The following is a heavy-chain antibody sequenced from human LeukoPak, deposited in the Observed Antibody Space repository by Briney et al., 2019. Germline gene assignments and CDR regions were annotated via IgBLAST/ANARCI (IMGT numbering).Heavy chain of an antibody. V-gene: IGHV1-69*01. CDR2: IIPIFGTA. CDR3: ARDKSDFWSGYFDY. Sequence: SVKVFCKASGGTFSSYAISWVRQAPGQGLEWMGGIIPIFGTANYAQKFQGRVTITADESTSTAYMELSSLRSEDTAVYYCARDKSDFWSGYFDYWGQGTLVTVSS. CDR1: GGTFSSYA. J-gene: IGHJ4*02. D-gene: IGHD3-3*01.